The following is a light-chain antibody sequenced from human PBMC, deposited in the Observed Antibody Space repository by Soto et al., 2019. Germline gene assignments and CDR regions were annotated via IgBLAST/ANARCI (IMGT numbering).Light chain of an antibody. Sequence: ETVLTQSPGTLSLSPGERVTLSCRTSQSVSSSYLAWYQQKPGQAPRLLMYGASNRASGIPDRFSGSGSGTDFTLTISRLEPEDFAVYYCQQYGGSSLIIFGQGTRLRL. V-gene: IGKV3-20*01. CDR3: QQYGGSSLII. CDR2: GAS. CDR1: QSVSSSY. J-gene: IGKJ5*01.